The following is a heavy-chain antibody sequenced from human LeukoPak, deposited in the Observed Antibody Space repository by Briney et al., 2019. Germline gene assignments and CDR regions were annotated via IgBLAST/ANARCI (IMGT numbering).Heavy chain of an antibody. V-gene: IGHV1-2*02. D-gene: IGHD6-19*01. Sequence: ASVNVSFKSSVYTFTVYFLHWVRQAPGPGLEWMGLINPNCGATNYAQKFQGRITITSDTPPSTAYMELSRLRSDDTAVCYCARLSGTFIRVADNYRGQGALVTVSS. CDR3: ARLSGTFIRVADNY. CDR2: INPNCGAT. CDR1: VYTFTVYF. J-gene: IGHJ4*02.